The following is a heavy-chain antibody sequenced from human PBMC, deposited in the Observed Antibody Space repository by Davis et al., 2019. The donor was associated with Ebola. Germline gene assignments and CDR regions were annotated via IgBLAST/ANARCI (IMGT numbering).Heavy chain of an antibody. D-gene: IGHD6-6*01. CDR2: INPSGGST. CDR1: GYTFTSYY. Sequence: ASVKVSCKASGYTFTSYYMHWVRQAPGQGLEWMGIINPSGGSTSYAQKFQGRVTMTRDTSISTAYMELSRLRSDDTAVYYCARESIAARRTYYGMDVWGQGTTVTASS. V-gene: IGHV1-46*01. CDR3: ARESIAARRTYYGMDV. J-gene: IGHJ6*02.